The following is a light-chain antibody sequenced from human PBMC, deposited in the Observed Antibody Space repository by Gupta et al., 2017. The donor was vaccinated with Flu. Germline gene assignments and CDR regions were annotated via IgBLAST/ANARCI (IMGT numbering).Light chain of an antibody. CDR3: QVWDSGSDHVI. Sequence: SYVLTQPPSVAFAPGQTATLTCGGDNIGSKSVHWYQQKPGQAPVRVVYDDSDRPSGIPERFSGSNSGNTATLTVSRVEAGDEADYYCQVWDSGSDHVIFGGGTKLAVL. CDR1: NIGSKS. J-gene: IGLJ2*01. CDR2: DDS. V-gene: IGLV3-21*02.